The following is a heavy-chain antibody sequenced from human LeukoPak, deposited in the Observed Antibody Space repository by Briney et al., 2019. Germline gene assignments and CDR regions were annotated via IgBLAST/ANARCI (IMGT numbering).Heavy chain of an antibody. Sequence: SETLSLTCTVSGGSISSYYWSWIRQPPGKGLEWIGYIYYSGSTNYNPSLKSRVTISVDTSKNQFSLKLSSVTAADTAVYYCARHWDYGGNSDWYFDLWGRGTLVTVSS. CDR3: ARHWDYGGNSDWYFDL. D-gene: IGHD4-23*01. V-gene: IGHV4-59*08. J-gene: IGHJ2*01. CDR1: GGSISSYY. CDR2: IYYSGST.